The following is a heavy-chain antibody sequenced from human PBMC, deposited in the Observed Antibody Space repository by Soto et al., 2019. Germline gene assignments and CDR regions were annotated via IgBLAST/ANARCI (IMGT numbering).Heavy chain of an antibody. J-gene: IGHJ4*02. Sequence: PSETLSLTCTVSGGSISSSSYYWGWIRQPPGKGLEWIGSIYYSGYTYYNPSLKGRVTISVDTSKNQFSLKLSSVTAADTAVYYCARGGVDYYDSSGYYFSPYYFDDWGQGTLVTVSS. V-gene: IGHV4-39*07. CDR2: IYYSGYT. CDR3: ARGGVDYYDSSGYYFSPYYFDD. D-gene: IGHD3-22*01. CDR1: GGSISSSSYY.